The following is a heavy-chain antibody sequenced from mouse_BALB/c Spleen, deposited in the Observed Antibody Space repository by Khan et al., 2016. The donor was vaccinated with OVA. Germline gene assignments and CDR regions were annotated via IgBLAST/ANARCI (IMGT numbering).Heavy chain of an antibody. J-gene: IGHJ4*01. D-gene: IGHD3-3*01. CDR2: INPKNGGT. CDR3: TRDAGRY. Sequence: EVELVESGPELVKPGASVKISCKTSGYTFPEYTVHWVKQSLGKSLDWIGVINPKNGGTAYNQKFKGKATLNVDKYSSTAYMEFRDLTSEDSAVYSCTRDAGRYLGQGTSVTVAS. CDR1: GYTFPEYT. V-gene: IGHV1-18*01.